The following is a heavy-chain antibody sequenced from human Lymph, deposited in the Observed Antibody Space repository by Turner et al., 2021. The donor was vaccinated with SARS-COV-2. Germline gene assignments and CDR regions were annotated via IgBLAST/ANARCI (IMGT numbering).Heavy chain of an antibody. V-gene: IGHV1-24*01. CDR2: FDPEDGEI. CDR1: GYTLTELS. Sequence: QVQLVQSGAEVKKPGASVKVSCKVSGYTLTELSMHWVRQAPGEGLEWMGGFDPEDGEIIYAQKFQGRVTMTEDTSTDTAYMELSSLRSEDTAVYYCATVLCTGSSCYYYGMDVWGQGTTVTVSS. D-gene: IGHD2-15*01. J-gene: IGHJ6*02. CDR3: ATVLCTGSSCYYYGMDV.